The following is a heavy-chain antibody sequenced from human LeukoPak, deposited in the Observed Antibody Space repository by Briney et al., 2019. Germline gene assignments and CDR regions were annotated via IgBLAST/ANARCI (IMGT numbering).Heavy chain of an antibody. D-gene: IGHD3-10*01. CDR2: IYYSGST. Sequence: SETLSLTCTVSGGSISSGGYYWSWIRQHPGKGLEWIGYIYYSGSTYYNPSLKSRVTISVDKSKNQFSLKLSSVTAADTAVYYCARNVGVYYGSGSYDPWGQGTLVTVSS. V-gene: IGHV4-31*03. J-gene: IGHJ5*02. CDR3: ARNVGVYYGSGSYDP. CDR1: GGSISSGGYY.